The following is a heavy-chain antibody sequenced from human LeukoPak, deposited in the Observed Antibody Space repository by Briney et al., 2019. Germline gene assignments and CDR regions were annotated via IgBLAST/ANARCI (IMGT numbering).Heavy chain of an antibody. D-gene: IGHD6-13*01. Sequence: ASVKVSCKASGYTFTSYGISWVRQAPGQGLEWMGIINPSGGSTSYAQKFQGRVTMTRDTSTSTVYMELSSLRSEDTAVYYCATGITGYSSSWYYYYYGMDVWGQGTTVTVSS. CDR3: ATGITGYSSSWYYYYYGMDV. V-gene: IGHV1-46*01. CDR2: INPSGGST. J-gene: IGHJ6*02. CDR1: GYTFTSYG.